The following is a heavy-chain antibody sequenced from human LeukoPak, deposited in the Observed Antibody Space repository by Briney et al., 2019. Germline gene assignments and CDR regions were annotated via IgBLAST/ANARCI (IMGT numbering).Heavy chain of an antibody. J-gene: IGHJ6*02. V-gene: IGHV3-74*01. CDR1: GFTFSSYW. D-gene: IGHD2-15*01. CDR3: AREGPVAATVDCYYYYGMDV. CDR2: INSDGSST. Sequence: PGGSLRLSCAASGFTFSSYWMHWVRQAPGKGLVWVSRINSDGSSTSYADSVKGRFTISRDNAKNTLYLQMNSLRAEDTAVYYCAREGPVAATVDCYYYYGMDVWGQGTTATVSS.